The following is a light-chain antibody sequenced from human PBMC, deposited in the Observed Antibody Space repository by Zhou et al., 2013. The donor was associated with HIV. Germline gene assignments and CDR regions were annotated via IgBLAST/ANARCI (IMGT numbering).Light chain of an antibody. CDR1: QSLLQSSGYTR. CDR2: LGS. J-gene: IGKJ5*01. CDR3: QQYDNIPIT. Sequence: DIVMTQSPVSLSVSPGEPASISCTSSQSLLQSSGYTRLDWYKQRPGQPPQLLIYLGSNRASGVPDRFSGSGSGTDFTLTINSLQPEDFATYFCQQYDNIPITFGQGHDWRLN. V-gene: IGKV2-28*01.